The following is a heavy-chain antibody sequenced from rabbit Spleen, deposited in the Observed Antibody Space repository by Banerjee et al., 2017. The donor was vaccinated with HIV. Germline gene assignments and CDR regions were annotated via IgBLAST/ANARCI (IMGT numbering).Heavy chain of an antibody. CDR2: IYAGSFDST. Sequence: QSLEESGGDLVKPGASLTLTCTASGFSFSTSYYMCWVRQAPGKGLEWIACIYAGSFDSTVYASWAKGRFTISRTSSTTVTLQVTSLTAADTATYFCARGSATMTMVITGYYLNLWGPGTLVTVS. V-gene: IGHV1S40*01. CDR3: ARGSATMTMVITGYYLNL. D-gene: IGHD2-1*01. CDR1: GFSFSTSYY. J-gene: IGHJ4*01.